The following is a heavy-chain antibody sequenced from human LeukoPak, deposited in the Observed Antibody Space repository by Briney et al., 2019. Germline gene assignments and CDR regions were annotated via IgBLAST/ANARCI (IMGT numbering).Heavy chain of an antibody. V-gene: IGHV3-30-3*01. Sequence: GGSLRLSCAASGFTFSSYAMHWVRQAPGKGLEWLAVISYDGSNKNYADSVKGRFTISRDNSKNTLYLQMNSLRAEDTAVYYCARDTSSGWYAYFDYWGQGTLVTVSS. J-gene: IGHJ4*02. CDR3: ARDTSSGWYAYFDY. D-gene: IGHD6-19*01. CDR2: ISYDGSNK. CDR1: GFTFSSYA.